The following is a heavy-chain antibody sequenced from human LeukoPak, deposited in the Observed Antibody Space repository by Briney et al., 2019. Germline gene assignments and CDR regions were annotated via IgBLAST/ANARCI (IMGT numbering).Heavy chain of an antibody. CDR2: IYPGDSDT. CDR1: GYSFSTYW. J-gene: IGHJ6*03. CDR3: ARHSLITMVRGVSFYYMDV. V-gene: IGHV5-51*01. D-gene: IGHD3-10*01. Sequence: GESLKISCVGSGYSFSTYWIGWVRQIPGKGLEWMGTIYPGDSDTRYSPSFQGKVTISADKSISTAYLQWSSLKASDTAMYYCARHSLITMVRGVSFYYMDVWGKGTTVTVSS.